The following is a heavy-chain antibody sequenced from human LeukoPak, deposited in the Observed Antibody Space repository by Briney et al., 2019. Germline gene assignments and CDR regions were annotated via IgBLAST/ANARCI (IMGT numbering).Heavy chain of an antibody. V-gene: IGHV3-23*01. CDR2: ISGSGGST. CDR3: AKDLSLNYYDSSGYGGWYYYGMDV. D-gene: IGHD3-22*01. Sequence: GGSLRLSCAASGFTFSSYAMSWVRQAPGKGLEWVSAISGSGGSTYYADSVKGRFTISRDNSKNTLYLQMNSLRAEDTAVYYCAKDLSLNYYDSSGYGGWYYYGMDVWGQGTTVTVSS. CDR1: GFTFSSYA. J-gene: IGHJ6*02.